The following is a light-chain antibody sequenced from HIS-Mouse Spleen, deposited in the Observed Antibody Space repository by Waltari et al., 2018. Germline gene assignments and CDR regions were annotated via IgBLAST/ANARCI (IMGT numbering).Light chain of an antibody. J-gene: IGLJ2*01. CDR3: YSTDSSGNHRV. Sequence: SHELTQPPSVSVSPGQTARITCPGDALPKKYASWYQQKSSPDPELVIYEDSTRPSGSRARFSGSSSGTIATLTISGAQVQDEADYYCYSTDSSGNHRVFGGGTKLTVL. CDR2: EDS. CDR1: ALPKKY. V-gene: IGLV3-10*01.